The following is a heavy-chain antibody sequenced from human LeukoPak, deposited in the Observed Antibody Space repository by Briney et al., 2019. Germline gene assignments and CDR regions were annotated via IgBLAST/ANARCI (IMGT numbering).Heavy chain of an antibody. CDR2: INWSGGST. J-gene: IGHJ3*02. D-gene: IGHD3-16*01. V-gene: IGHV3-20*04. CDR3: ARDGGRGDDAFDI. CDR1: GFNIDEYG. Sequence: GGSLRLSCVVSGFNIDEYGMSWVRQAPGKGLEWVSDINWSGGSTGYADSVKGRFTISRDNAKNSLYLQMNSLRAEDTAVYYCARDGGRGDDAFDIWGQGTMVTVSS.